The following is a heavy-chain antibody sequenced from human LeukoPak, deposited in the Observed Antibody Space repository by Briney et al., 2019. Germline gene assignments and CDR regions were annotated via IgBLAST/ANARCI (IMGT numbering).Heavy chain of an antibody. J-gene: IGHJ4*02. CDR3: ARQRGNSRNFDN. CDR2: IDYSGST. D-gene: IGHD4-23*01. Sequence: SETLALTCTVSGGSISISSYSWGWIRQPPGRGLEWIGSIDYSGSTYYNPSLKSRVTIFVDTSKSQFSLNLSSVTAADTAVYHCARQRGNSRNFDNGGQATLATVSS. CDR1: GGSISISSYS. V-gene: IGHV4-39*01.